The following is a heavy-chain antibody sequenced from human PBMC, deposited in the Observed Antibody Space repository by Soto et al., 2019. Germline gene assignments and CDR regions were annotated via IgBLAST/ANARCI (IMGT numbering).Heavy chain of an antibody. J-gene: IGHJ4*02. CDR2: VSGNNDES. CDR3: VRDGDEGYDSFDY. V-gene: IGHV1-18*01. Sequence: QIQLVQSGVEVKKPGASVKVSCKTSGYTFTDFGISWVRQAPGQGLEWMGWVSGNNDESNNAQKFQGRVTVSTDTSTSTAYMDLRSLRSDDTAVYYCVRDGDEGYDSFDYWGQGTLVTVSS. D-gene: IGHD5-12*01. CDR1: GYTFTDFG.